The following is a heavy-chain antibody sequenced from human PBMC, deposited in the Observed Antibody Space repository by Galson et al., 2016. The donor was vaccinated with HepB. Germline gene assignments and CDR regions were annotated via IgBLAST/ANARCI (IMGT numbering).Heavy chain of an antibody. J-gene: IGHJ4*02. D-gene: IGHD3-22*01. CDR3: AKGDYYDSSGLNY. CDR2: IYSGGRT. Sequence: SLRLSCAASGFTVNNNLMSWVRQAPGMGLEWVSVIYSGGRTFYADYVKGRFTISRYNSKNTLYLQMNSLRDEDTAVYYCAKGDYYDSSGLNYWGQGTLVTVSS. V-gene: IGHV3-53*01. CDR1: GFTVNNNL.